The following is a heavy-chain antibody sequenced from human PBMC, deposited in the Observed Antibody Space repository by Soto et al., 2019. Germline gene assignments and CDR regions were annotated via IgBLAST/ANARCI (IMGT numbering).Heavy chain of an antibody. CDR2: INPSDGDT. J-gene: IGHJ3*02. CDR3: ATEMKTNPGSAFDI. Sequence: QVQLGQSGAEVKKPGASVRLSCKASGYTFTSYFMHWVRQAPGQGLEWMGIINPSDGDTTYPQKFKGRITITWDTSTSTVYMELSSLTFEDTAVYYCATEMKTNPGSAFDIWDQGTMVTVSS. D-gene: IGHD3-10*01. CDR1: GYTFTSYF. V-gene: IGHV1-46*01.